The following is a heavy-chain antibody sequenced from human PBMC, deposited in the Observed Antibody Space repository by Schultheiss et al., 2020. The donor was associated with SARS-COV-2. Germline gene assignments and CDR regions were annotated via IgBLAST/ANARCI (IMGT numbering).Heavy chain of an antibody. D-gene: IGHD6-19*01. V-gene: IGHV4-4*07. Sequence: SETLSLTFTVSGGSISSYYWSWIRQPAGKGLEWIGRIYTSGSTNYNPSLKSRVTMSVDTSKNQFSLKLSSVTAADTAVYYCARDLGIAVAGGMDVWGQGTTVTVSS. J-gene: IGHJ6*02. CDR1: GGSISSYY. CDR3: ARDLGIAVAGGMDV. CDR2: IYTSGST.